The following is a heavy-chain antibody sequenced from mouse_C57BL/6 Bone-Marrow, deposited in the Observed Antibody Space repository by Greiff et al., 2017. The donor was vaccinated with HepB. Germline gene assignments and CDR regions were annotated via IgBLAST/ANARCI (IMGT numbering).Heavy chain of an antibody. D-gene: IGHD1-1*01. V-gene: IGHV5-4*01. CDR3: ARDYYGTLYYFDY. CDR2: ISDGGSYT. Sequence: EVNVVESGGGLVKPGGSLKLSCAASGFTFSSYAMSWVRQTPEKRLEWVATISDGGSYTYYPDNVKGRFTISRDNAKNNLYLQMSHLKSEDTAMYYCARDYYGTLYYFDYWGQGTTLTVSS. CDR1: GFTFSSYA. J-gene: IGHJ2*01.